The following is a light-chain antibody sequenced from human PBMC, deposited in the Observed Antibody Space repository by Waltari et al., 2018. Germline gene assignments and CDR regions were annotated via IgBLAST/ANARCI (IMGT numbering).Light chain of an antibody. CDR1: QSVSRT. CDR3: QRYVRLPAR. CDR2: GAS. J-gene: IGKJ1*01. V-gene: IGKV3-20*01. Sequence: EIVLTQSPGTLSLSPGERATLSSRASQSVSRTLAWYQQKPGQAPKLLIYGASIRATGIPDRFTGSGSGTDFSYTISIVGHEEFAIYICQRYVRLPARFGRGTRVEIK.